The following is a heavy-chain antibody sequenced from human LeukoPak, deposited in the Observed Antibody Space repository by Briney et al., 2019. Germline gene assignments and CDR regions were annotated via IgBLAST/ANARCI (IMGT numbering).Heavy chain of an antibody. CDR2: FDPEDGET. CDR1: GYTLTELS. V-gene: IGHV1-24*01. CDR3: ATDYGSGSSYYWAY. Sequence: GASVKVSCKVSGYTLTELSMHWVRQAPGKGLEWMGGFDPEDGETIYAQKFQGRVTMTEDTSTDTAYMELSSLRSEDMAVYYCATDYGSGSSYYWAYWGQGTLVTVSS. D-gene: IGHD3-10*01. J-gene: IGHJ4*02.